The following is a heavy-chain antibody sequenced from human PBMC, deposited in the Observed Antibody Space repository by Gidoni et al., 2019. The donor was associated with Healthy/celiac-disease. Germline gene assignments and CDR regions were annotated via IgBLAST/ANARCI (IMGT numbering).Heavy chain of an antibody. CDR1: GFTFSSYG. CDR2: ISYDGSTK. J-gene: IGHJ6*02. V-gene: IGHV3-30*03. Sequence: QGQLVESGGGGVQPGRSLRRSCAGAGFTFSSYGMHWVRQAPGKGLELVAVISYDGSTKYYADSVKGRFTISRDNSKNTLYLQIHRLSAEDTAVYYCYMPHYYGMDFWGQGPPVTVSS. CDR3: YMPHYYGMDF. D-gene: IGHD2-2*01.